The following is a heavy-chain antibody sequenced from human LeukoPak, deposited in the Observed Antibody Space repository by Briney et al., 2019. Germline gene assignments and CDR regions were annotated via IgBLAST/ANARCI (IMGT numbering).Heavy chain of an antibody. J-gene: IGHJ6*03. CDR2: INPSGGST. CDR1: GVIFSSYA. V-gene: IGHV1-46*01. D-gene: IGHD6-19*01. CDR3: ARDRIAVAGRKYYYYMDV. Sequence: ASVKVSCKASGVIFSSYAITWVRQAPGQGLEWMGIINPSGGSTSYAQKFQGRVTMTRDMSTSTVYMELSSLRSEDTAVYYCARDRIAVAGRKYYYYMDVWGKGTTVTVSS.